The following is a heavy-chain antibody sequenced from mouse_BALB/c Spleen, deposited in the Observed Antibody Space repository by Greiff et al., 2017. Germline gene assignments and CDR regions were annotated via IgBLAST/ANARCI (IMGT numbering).Heavy chain of an antibody. V-gene: IGHV10-1*02. Sequence: EVHLVESGGGLVQPKGSLKLSCAASGFTFNTYAMNWVRQAPGKGLEWVARIRSKSNNYATYYADSVKDRFTISRDDSQSMLYLQMNNLKTEDTAMYYCVRHPNWDVYFDYWGQGTTLTVSS. CDR3: VRHPNWDVYFDY. D-gene: IGHD4-1*01. CDR2: IRSKSNNYAT. J-gene: IGHJ2*01. CDR1: GFTFNTYA.